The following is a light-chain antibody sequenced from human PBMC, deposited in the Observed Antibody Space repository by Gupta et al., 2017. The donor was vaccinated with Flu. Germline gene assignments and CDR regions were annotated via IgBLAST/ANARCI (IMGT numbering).Light chain of an antibody. Sequence: ASQTCLASQTVTNKLAWYQQKPGQAPRLLIYDASTRASGIPDRFSGSGSGTDFSLTISGLQAEDVAIYYCQQYNNRPYTFGQGTKLEI. J-gene: IGKJ2*01. V-gene: IGKV3-15*01. CDR1: QTVTNK. CDR3: QQYNNRPYT. CDR2: DAS.